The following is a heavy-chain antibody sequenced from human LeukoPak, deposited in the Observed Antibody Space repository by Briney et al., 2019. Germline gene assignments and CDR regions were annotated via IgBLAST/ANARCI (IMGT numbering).Heavy chain of an antibody. CDR3: ARLGSFRGVSWDEY. CDR2: IYYSGST. V-gene: IGHV4-59*08. CDR1: VHSIYIYY. J-gene: IGHJ4*02. D-gene: IGHD3-10*01. Sequence: SETLSLTCTLSVHSIYIYYWSCMRHPPGKGVECSGYIYYSGSTYYNPSLQSRVTISVDTSKNQFSLKLTSVTAADTAVYYCARLGSFRGVSWDEYWGQGTLVTVSS.